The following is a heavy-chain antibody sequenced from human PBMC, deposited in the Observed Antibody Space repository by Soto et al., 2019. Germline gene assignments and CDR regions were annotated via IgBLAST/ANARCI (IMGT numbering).Heavy chain of an antibody. CDR3: ARDREVSGSYYDFDI. V-gene: IGHV4-59*01. D-gene: IGHD3-10*01. Sequence: SETLSLTCTVSGGSISSYYWSWIRQPPGKGLEWIGYIYYRGSTNYNPSLKSRVTTSLATSKKQFSLKLSSVTVADVVVYYRARDREVSGSYYDFDIWGEGTMVPVS. CDR1: GGSISSYY. CDR2: IYYRGST. J-gene: IGHJ3*02.